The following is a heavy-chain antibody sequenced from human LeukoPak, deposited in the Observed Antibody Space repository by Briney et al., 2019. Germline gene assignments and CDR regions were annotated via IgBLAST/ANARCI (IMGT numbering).Heavy chain of an antibody. Sequence: PSETLSLTCTVSGGSISTYYGNWIRQAPGKGLEWIGYIYYSGSTNYNPSLKSRVTVSVDTSKNQCSLKLSSVTTADTAVYYCTRSTNLEAFDIWGQGTMVTVSS. CDR3: TRSTNLEAFDI. CDR1: GGSISTYY. D-gene: IGHD2-8*01. V-gene: IGHV4-59*01. J-gene: IGHJ3*02. CDR2: IYYSGST.